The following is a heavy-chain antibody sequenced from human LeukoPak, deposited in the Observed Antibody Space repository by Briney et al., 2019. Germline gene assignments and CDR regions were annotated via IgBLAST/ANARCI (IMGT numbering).Heavy chain of an antibody. CDR3: ANIPQLRVDTADYYYVDV. CDR1: GFTFSSYA. CDR2: ISGSGGST. Sequence: PGGSLRLSCAASGFTFSSYAMSWVRQAPGKGLEWVSAISGSGGSTYYADSVKGRFTISRDNSKNTLYLQMNSLRAEDTAVYYCANIPQLRVDTADYYYVDVWGKGTTVTVSS. J-gene: IGHJ6*03. V-gene: IGHV3-23*01. D-gene: IGHD5-18*01.